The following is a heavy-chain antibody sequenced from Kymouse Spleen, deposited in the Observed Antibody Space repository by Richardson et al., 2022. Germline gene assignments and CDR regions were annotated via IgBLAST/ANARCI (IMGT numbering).Heavy chain of an antibody. V-gene: IGHV4-34*01. CDR3: ASPYSSGWYYYYYGMDV. CDR1: GGSFSGYY. J-gene: IGHJ6*02. CDR2: INHSGST. Sequence: QVQLQQWGAGLLKPSETLSLTCAVYGGSFSGYYWSWIRQPPGKGLEWIGEINHSGSTNYNPSLKSRVTISVDTSKNQFSLKLSSVTAADTAVYYCASPYSSGWYYYYYGMDVWGQGTTVTVSS. D-gene: IGHD6-19*01.